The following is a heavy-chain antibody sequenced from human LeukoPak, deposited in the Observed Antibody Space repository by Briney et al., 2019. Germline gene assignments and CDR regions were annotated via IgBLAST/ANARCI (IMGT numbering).Heavy chain of an antibody. Sequence: GGSLRLSCAASGFTVSSNYMSRVRQAPGKGLEWVSVIYSGGSTYYADSVKGRFTISRDNSKNTLYLQMNSLRAEDTAVYYCARASYGSGTLDYWGQGTLVTVSS. V-gene: IGHV3-53*01. CDR3: ARASYGSGTLDY. CDR2: IYSGGST. J-gene: IGHJ4*02. CDR1: GFTVSSNY. D-gene: IGHD3-10*01.